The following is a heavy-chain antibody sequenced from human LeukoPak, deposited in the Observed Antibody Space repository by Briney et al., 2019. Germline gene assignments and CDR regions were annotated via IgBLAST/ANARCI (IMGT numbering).Heavy chain of an antibody. CDR2: IYYSGST. J-gene: IGHJ5*02. D-gene: IGHD6-13*01. CDR3: ARDSRRQQLSWFDP. CDR1: GGSISSGGYY. Sequence: SETLSLTCTVSGGSISSGGYYWSWIRQHPGKGLEWTGYIYYSGSTYYNPSLKSRVTISVDTSKNQFSLKLSSVTAADTAVYYCARDSRRQQLSWFDPWGQGTLVTVSS. V-gene: IGHV4-31*03.